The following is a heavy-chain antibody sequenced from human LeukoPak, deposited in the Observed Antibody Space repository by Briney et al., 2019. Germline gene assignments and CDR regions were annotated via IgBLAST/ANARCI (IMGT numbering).Heavy chain of an antibody. CDR2: MNPNSGKT. V-gene: IGHV1-8*02. D-gene: IGHD2-15*01. J-gene: IGHJ5*02. Sequence: ASVKVSCKASGYTFTSYDINWVRQATGQGLEWMGWMNPNSGKTGYAQKFQGRVTMTGNTSISTAYMELSSLRSEDAAVYYCARGVGYCSGGSCYYTTVYNWFDPWGQGTLVTVSS. CDR1: GYTFTSYD. CDR3: ARGVGYCSGGSCYYTTVYNWFDP.